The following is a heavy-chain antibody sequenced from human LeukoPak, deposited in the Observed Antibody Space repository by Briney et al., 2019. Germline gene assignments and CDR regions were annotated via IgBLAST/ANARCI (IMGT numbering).Heavy chain of an antibody. J-gene: IGHJ4*02. V-gene: IGHV1-2*02. CDR3: ARWGCSGGSCYFDY. CDR2: INPNSGGT. Sequence: ASVKVSCKAYGYTFSGYYMHWVRQAPGQGLEWMGWINPNSGGTNYAQKFQGRVTMTRDTSISTAYMELSRLRSDDTAVYYCARWGCSGGSCYFDYWGQGTLVTVSS. D-gene: IGHD2-15*01. CDR1: GYTFSGYY.